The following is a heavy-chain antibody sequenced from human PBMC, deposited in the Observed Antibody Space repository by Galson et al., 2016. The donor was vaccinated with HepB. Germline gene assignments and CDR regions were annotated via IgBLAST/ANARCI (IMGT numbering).Heavy chain of an antibody. CDR2: TSGSGGST. CDR1: GFTFSRYA. J-gene: IGHJ4*02. D-gene: IGHD3-22*01. CDR3: AKDAGVGYFDSSDPGAY. Sequence: SLRLSCAASGFTFSRYAMNWVRQAPGKGLEWVSATSGSGGSTYYADSVKGRFTISRDNSKNTLYLQMNSLRAEDTAVYYCAKDAGVGYFDSSDPGAYWGQGSLVTVSS. V-gene: IGHV3-23*01.